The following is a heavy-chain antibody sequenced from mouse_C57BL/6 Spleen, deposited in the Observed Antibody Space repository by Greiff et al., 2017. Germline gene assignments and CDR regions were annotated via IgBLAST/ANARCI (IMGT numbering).Heavy chain of an antibody. Sequence: VQLQQSGPELVKPGASVKMSCKASGYTFTDYNMHWVKQSHGKSLEWIGYINPNNGGTSYNQKFKGKATLTVNKSSSTAYMELRSLTSEDSAVYYCASSDYYGSRDPCAYWGQGTLVTVSA. J-gene: IGHJ3*01. CDR3: ASSDYYGSRDPCAY. D-gene: IGHD1-1*01. CDR1: GYTFTDYN. CDR2: INPNNGGT. V-gene: IGHV1-22*01.